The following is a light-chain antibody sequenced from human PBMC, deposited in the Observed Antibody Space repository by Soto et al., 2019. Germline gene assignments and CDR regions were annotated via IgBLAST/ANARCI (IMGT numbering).Light chain of an antibody. J-gene: IGKJ2*01. V-gene: IGKV3D-20*01. Sequence: EVVLTQSPGTLYLSPGERATLSCGASQSISSNYLAWYQQKPGLAPRLVIYDASIRATGIPDRFRGSGSGKDFALTISRLEHEDFAVYYCQHWGGSPPNTFGQGTSLQIK. CDR1: QSISSNY. CDR3: QHWGGSPPNT. CDR2: DAS.